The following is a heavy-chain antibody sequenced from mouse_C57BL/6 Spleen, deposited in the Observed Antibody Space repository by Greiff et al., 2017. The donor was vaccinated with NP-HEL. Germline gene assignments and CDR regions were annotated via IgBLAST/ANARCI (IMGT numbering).Heavy chain of an antibody. CDR3: ARDYGSSYWYFDV. V-gene: IGHV14-2*01. D-gene: IGHD1-1*01. CDR1: GFNIKDYY. Sequence: VQLKESGAELVKPGASVKLSCTASGFNIKDYYMHWVKQRTEQGLEWIGRIDPEDGETKYAPQFQGKATITADTSSNTAYLQLSSLTSEDTAVYYCARDYGSSYWYFDVWGTGTTVTVSS. J-gene: IGHJ1*03. CDR2: IDPEDGET.